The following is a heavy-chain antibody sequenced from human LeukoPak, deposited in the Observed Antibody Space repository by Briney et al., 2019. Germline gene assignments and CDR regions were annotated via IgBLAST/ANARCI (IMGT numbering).Heavy chain of an antibody. CDR3: ARLRTGTAAFDY. D-gene: IGHD1-7*01. V-gene: IGHV5-51*01. J-gene: IGHJ4*02. CDR2: IYPGDSHT. Sequence: GESLKISCKGSGYSFTSYWIGWVRQMPGKGLEGMGIIYPGDSHTRYSPYFQVQVTISADKSISTAYLQWSSLKASDTAMYYCARLRTGTAAFDYWGQGTLVTVSS. CDR1: GYSFTSYW.